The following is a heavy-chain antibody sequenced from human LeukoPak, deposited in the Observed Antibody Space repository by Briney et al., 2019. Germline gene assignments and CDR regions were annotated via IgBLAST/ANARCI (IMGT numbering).Heavy chain of an antibody. CDR1: GFTFSSYW. J-gene: IGHJ4*02. CDR3: ARVDSTPPSPGYRSGWFYFDY. Sequence: PGGSLRLSCAASGFTFSSYWMSWVRQAPGKGLEWVANIKQDGSEKYYVDSVKGRFTISRDNAKNSLYLQMNSLRAEDTAVYYCARVDSTPPSPGYRSGWFYFDYWGQGTLVTVSS. D-gene: IGHD6-19*01. V-gene: IGHV3-7*01. CDR2: IKQDGSEK.